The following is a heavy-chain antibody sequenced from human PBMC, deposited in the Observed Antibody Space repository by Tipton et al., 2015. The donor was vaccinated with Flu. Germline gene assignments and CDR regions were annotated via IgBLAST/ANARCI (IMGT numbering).Heavy chain of an antibody. J-gene: IGHJ3*01. CDR3: ARDVTLGADAFDV. V-gene: IGHV4-61*02. CDR1: GGSITSGAFH. CDR2: FFTTGTI. Sequence: LSLTCSVSGGSITSGAFHWNWIRQSAGKGLEWIGRFFTTGTINYNPSFKSRLTISVDTSKNQFSLKLSSVTAADTAVYYCARDVTLGADAFDVWGQGTMVTVSS.